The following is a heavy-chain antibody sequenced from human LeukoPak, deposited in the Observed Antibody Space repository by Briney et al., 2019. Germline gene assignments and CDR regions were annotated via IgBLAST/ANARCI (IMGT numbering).Heavy chain of an antibody. CDR2: ISYDGSNK. CDR3: AKSNNEDYFDY. Sequence: GGSLRLSCAASGFTFSSYAMHWVRQAPGKGLEWVAVISYDGSNKYYADSVKGRFTISRDNSKNTLYLQMNSLRAEDTAVYYCAKSNNEDYFDYWGQGTLVTVSS. J-gene: IGHJ4*02. D-gene: IGHD2/OR15-2a*01. CDR1: GFTFSSYA. V-gene: IGHV3-30-3*02.